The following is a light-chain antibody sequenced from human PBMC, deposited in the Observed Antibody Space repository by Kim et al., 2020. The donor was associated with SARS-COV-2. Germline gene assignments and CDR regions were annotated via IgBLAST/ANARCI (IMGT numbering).Light chain of an antibody. Sequence: DIQMTQSPSSLSASVGDRVTITCRASQDISSNLAWFQQKPGKAHKSLIYAASSLQSGAPSRFSGGGSGTDFTLTISSLQAEDSATYYCQQYSSYPRTFGQGTKVDIK. J-gene: IGKJ1*01. CDR1: QDISSN. CDR2: AAS. CDR3: QQYSSYPRT. V-gene: IGKV1-16*01.